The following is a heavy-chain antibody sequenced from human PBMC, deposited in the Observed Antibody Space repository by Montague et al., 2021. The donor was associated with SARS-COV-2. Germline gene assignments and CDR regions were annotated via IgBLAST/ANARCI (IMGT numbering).Heavy chain of an antibody. CDR1: AGSISSSNW. Sequence: SETLSLTCAVSAGSISSSNWWSWVRQPSGKGLEWIAEIYHSGGTNYNPSLKSRVTISVDKSKNQFSLKLSSVTAADTAVYYCARIPLGYYGMDVWGQGTTVTVSS. J-gene: IGHJ6*02. CDR3: ARIPLGYYGMDV. V-gene: IGHV4-4*02. CDR2: IYHSGGT. D-gene: IGHD3-16*01.